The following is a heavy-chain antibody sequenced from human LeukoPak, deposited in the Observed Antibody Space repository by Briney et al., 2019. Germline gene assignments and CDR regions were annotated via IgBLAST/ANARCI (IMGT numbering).Heavy chain of an antibody. CDR2: ISSSSSTI. CDR1: GFAFSPYA. CDR3: AREYDYVWGSYRPRGMDV. Sequence: GGSLRLSCAASGFAFSPYAISWVRQAPGKGLEWVSYISSSSSTIYYADSVKGRFTISRDNAKNSLYLQMNSLRAEDTAVYYCAREYDYVWGSYRPRGMDVWGQGTTVTVSS. D-gene: IGHD3-16*02. J-gene: IGHJ6*02. V-gene: IGHV3-48*04.